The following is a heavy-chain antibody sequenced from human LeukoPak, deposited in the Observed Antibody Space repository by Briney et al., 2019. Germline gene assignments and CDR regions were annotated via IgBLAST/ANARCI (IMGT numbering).Heavy chain of an antibody. Sequence: PGGSLRLSCAASGFTFSSYAMNWVRQAPGKGLEWVSVISGSGGNTYYADSVKGRFTISRDNSKNTLYLQMNSLRAEDTAVYYCAKATFTIAARGGAGSYYYYYMDVWGKGTTVTVSS. J-gene: IGHJ6*03. CDR1: GFTFSSYA. D-gene: IGHD6-6*01. CDR2: ISGSGGNT. V-gene: IGHV3-23*01. CDR3: AKATFTIAARGGAGSYYYYYMDV.